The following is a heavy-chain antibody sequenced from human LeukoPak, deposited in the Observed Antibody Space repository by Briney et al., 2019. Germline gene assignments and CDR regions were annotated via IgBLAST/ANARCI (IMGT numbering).Heavy chain of an antibody. CDR2: ISYSGNT. D-gene: IGHD2-15*01. CDR1: GGSISSYY. V-gene: IGHV4-59*01. Sequence: SETLTLTCSASGGSISSYYWSWIRQPPGKGLEWIGYISYSGNTNYNPSLKSRVTISVDTSKNQFSLKLSSVTAADTAVYYCATRSTGVAATFDCWGQQALLIVSS. CDR3: ATRSTGVAATFDC. J-gene: IGHJ4*02.